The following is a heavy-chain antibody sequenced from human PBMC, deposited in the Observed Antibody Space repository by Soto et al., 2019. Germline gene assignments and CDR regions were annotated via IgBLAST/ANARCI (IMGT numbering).Heavy chain of an antibody. V-gene: IGHV1-69*04. CDR2: IIPILGMA. CDR1: GCTFSSYT. Sequence: ASVKVSCKASGCTFSSYTISWVRQAPGQGLEWMGRIIPILGMANYAQKFQGRVTITADKSTSTAYMELSSLRSEDTAVYYCARDLKIVVVPAAPYDAFDIWGQGTMVTVSS. D-gene: IGHD2-2*01. CDR3: ARDLKIVVVPAAPYDAFDI. J-gene: IGHJ3*02.